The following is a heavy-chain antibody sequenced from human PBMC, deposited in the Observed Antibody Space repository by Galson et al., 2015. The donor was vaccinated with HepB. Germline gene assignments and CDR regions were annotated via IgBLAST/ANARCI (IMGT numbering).Heavy chain of an antibody. CDR3: ARGIWSGTSLAYYMDV. J-gene: IGHJ6*03. D-gene: IGHD1-14*01. Sequence: SVKVSCKASGYTLRDYALQWVRQAPGQRLDWMGWINAGNGRTKYSQNFQGRITITRDSSANTAYMELTSLTSEDTAVYYCARGIWSGTSLAYYMDVWGKGTTVTVSS. CDR2: INAGNGRT. CDR1: GYTLRDYA. V-gene: IGHV1-3*01.